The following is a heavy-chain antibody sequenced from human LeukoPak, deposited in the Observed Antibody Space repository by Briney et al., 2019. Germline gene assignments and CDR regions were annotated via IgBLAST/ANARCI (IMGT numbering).Heavy chain of an antibody. V-gene: IGHV1-18*01. CDR3: AREDSSSLSTQYYFDY. CDR1: GYTFTSYG. D-gene: IGHD6-6*01. Sequence: ASVTVSCTASGYTFTSYGISWVRQAPGQGLEWMGWISAYNGNTNYAQKFQGRVTMTRDTSTSTVYMELSSLRSEDTAVYYCAREDSSSLSTQYYFDYWGQGTLVTVSS. J-gene: IGHJ4*02. CDR2: ISAYNGNT.